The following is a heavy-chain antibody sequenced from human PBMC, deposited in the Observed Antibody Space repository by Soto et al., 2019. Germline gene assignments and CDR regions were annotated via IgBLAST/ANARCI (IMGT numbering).Heavy chain of an antibody. CDR1: GYTFPGYT. CDR2: INPGDGGT. D-gene: IGHD4-4*01. J-gene: IGHJ4*02. CDR3: ARPTV. Sequence: QVQLVQSGAEVKKPGASVKISCKASGYTFPGYTLHWVRQAPGQRLEWMGWINPGDGGTKYSQKFQGRVTMTRDTSANTAYMELSRLTSEDTAVYFCARPTVWGQGTLVTVSS. V-gene: IGHV1-3*01.